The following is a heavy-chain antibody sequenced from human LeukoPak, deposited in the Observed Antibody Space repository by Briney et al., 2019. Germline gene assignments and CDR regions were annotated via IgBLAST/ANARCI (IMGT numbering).Heavy chain of an antibody. V-gene: IGHV3-30-3*01. CDR2: ISYDGSNK. CDR1: GFTFSSYA. CDR3: ARDLKGPIDY. Sequence: GRSLRLSCAASGFTFSSYAMHWVRQAPGKGLEWVAVISYDGSNKYYADSVKGRFTISRDNSKNTLYLQMNSLRAEDTAVYYCARDLKGPIDYWGQGTLVTVSS. J-gene: IGHJ4*02.